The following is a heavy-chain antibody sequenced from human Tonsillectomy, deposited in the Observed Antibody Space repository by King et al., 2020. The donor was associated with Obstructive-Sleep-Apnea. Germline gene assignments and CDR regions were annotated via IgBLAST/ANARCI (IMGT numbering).Heavy chain of an antibody. Sequence: TLKESGPTLVKPTQTLTLTCTFSGFSLSTSGVGVGWIRQPPGKALEWLALIFWNHDKRYSPSLKSRLTITKDTSKNQVVLTMTNMDPVDTATYYCAPPPRAAAPIIWLFFDYWGQGTLVTVSS. CDR3: APPPRAAAPIIWLFFDY. D-gene: IGHD3-22*01. J-gene: IGHJ4*02. CDR1: GFSLSTSGVG. CDR2: IFWNHDK. V-gene: IGHV2-5*01.